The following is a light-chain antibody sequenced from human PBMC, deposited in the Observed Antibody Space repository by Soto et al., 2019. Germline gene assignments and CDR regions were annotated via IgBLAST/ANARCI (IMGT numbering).Light chain of an antibody. CDR2: DAS. CDR1: QDIGGW. Sequence: DIQMTQSPSTLSASVGDRDTITCRASQDIGGWLAWYQQKPGKAPKLLIYDASSLESGVPSRFSGSGSGTEFTLTISSLHPDDFATYYCQQYNSMTWTLGQGTK. V-gene: IGKV1-5*01. J-gene: IGKJ1*01. CDR3: QQYNSMTWT.